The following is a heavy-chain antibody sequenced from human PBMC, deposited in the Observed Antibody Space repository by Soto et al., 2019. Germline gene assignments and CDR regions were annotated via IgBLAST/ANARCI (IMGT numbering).Heavy chain of an antibody. V-gene: IGHV3-33*01. CDR1: GFSFSTYG. CDR3: ARAVGPFDF. J-gene: IGHJ4*03. Sequence: QVQLVESGGGVVQPGRSLRLSCAASGFSFSTYGMHWVRQAPGMGLDWVAVIWYDGSNKYYGDSVKGRFTISRDNSKNTLYLQMSSLRAEDTAVYYCARAVGPFDFWGQGTVVTVSS. CDR2: IWYDGSNK.